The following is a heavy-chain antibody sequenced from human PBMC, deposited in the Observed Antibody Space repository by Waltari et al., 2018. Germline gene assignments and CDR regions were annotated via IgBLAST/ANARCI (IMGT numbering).Heavy chain of an antibody. D-gene: IGHD1-1*01. CDR2: VSSSGTT. CDR3: ATNEIPWH. V-gene: IGHV4-61*02. J-gene: IGHJ4*02. CDR1: GGSISSGGYF. Sequence: QVQLQESGPGLVKTSQTLSLACSVSGGSISSGGYFWNWIRQPAGKGLEWIGRVSSSGTTNYSPSLKSRVTISVDTSKNHFSLNLTSVTAADTAFYYCATNEIPWHWGQGTLVTVSS.